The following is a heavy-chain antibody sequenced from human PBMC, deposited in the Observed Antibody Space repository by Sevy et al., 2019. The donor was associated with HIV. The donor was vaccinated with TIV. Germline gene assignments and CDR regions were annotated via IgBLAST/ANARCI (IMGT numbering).Heavy chain of an antibody. CDR3: VRDPNYYDSSGYYYYYGMDV. J-gene: IGHJ6*02. Sequence: SQTLSLTCAISGDSVSSNSAAWNWIRQSPSRGLEWLGRTYYRSKWYNDYAVSVKSRITINPDTSKNQFSLKLNSVTPEDTAVYYCVRDPNYYDSSGYYYYYGMDVWGQGTTVTVSS. V-gene: IGHV6-1*01. CDR2: TYYRSKWYN. CDR1: GDSVSSNSAA. D-gene: IGHD3-22*01.